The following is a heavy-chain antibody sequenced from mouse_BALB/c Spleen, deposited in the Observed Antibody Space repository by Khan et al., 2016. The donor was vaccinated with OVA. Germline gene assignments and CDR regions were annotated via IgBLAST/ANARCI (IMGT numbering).Heavy chain of an antibody. CDR1: GYTFTSFW. V-gene: IGHV1S127*01. CDR2: IDPSKSET. D-gene: IGHD1-1*01. Sequence: QVRLQQSGPELVRPGASVKMSCKASGYTFTSFWIHWVKQRPGQGLEWIGMIDPSKSETRLNQKFKDKATLNVDKSSNTAYMQLSRLTSEDSAGYYCARGGYGSPFAYWGQGTLGTVSA. J-gene: IGHJ3*01. CDR3: ARGGYGSPFAY.